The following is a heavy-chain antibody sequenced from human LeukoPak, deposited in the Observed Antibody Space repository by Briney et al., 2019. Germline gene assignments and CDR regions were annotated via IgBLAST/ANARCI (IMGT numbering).Heavy chain of an antibody. D-gene: IGHD3-10*01. J-gene: IGHJ4*02. CDR2: IYYSGST. CDR1: GGSISSYY. CDR3: ARARGTMVRGVTGRFDY. Sequence: SETLSLTCTVPGGSISSYYWSWIRHPPGKGLEWIGYIYYSGSTNYNPSLKSRVTISVDTSKNQFSLKLSSVTAADTAVYYCARARGTMVRGVTGRFDYWGQGTLVTVSS. V-gene: IGHV4-59*01.